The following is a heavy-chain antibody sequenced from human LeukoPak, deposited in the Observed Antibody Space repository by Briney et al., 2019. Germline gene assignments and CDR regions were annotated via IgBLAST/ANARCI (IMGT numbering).Heavy chain of an antibody. Sequence: GGSLRPSCAASGFTFSSYSMSWVRQAPGKGLEWVSYISSSSSTIYYADSVKGRFTISRDKAKNSLYLQMNSLRAEDTAVYYCARDSTVTANGGTDWGQGTLVTVSS. CDR2: ISSSSSTI. V-gene: IGHV3-48*01. D-gene: IGHD4-17*01. CDR3: ARDSTVTANGGTD. CDR1: GFTFSSYS. J-gene: IGHJ4*02.